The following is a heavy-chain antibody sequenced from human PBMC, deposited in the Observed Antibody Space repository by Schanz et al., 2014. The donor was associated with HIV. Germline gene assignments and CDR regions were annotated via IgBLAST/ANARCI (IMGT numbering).Heavy chain of an antibody. Sequence: QVQLVQSGAEVKKPGASVKVSCRASGYAFTDYFIHWVRQAPGQGLEWMGGIIPIFGTANYAQKFQGRVTIIADESTSTAYMELSSLRSADTAVYFCARAAFSSEYYYGMDVWGQGTTVTVSS. CDR3: ARAAFSSEYYYGMDV. D-gene: IGHD3-3*02. J-gene: IGHJ6*02. CDR2: IIPIFGTA. V-gene: IGHV1-69*01. CDR1: GYAFTDYF.